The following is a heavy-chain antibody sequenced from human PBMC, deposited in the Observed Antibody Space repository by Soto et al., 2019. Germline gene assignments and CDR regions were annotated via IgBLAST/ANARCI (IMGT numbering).Heavy chain of an antibody. D-gene: IGHD6-13*01. CDR1: GYTFTGYY. CDR2: INPNSGGT. J-gene: IGHJ4*02. CDR3: ARGEGIAAAGFDY. V-gene: IGHV1-2*02. Sequence: GASVKVSCKASGYTFTGYYMHWVRQAPGQGLEWMGWINPNSGGTNYAQKFQGRVTMTRDTSISTAYMELSRLRSDDTAVYYCARGEGIAAAGFDYWGQGTLVTVSS.